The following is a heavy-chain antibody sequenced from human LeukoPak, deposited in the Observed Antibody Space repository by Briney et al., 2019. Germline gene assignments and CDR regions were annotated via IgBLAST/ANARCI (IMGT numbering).Heavy chain of an antibody. CDR2: INHSGST. Sequence: SETLSLTCAVYGGSFSGYYWSWIRQPPGKGLEWIGEINHSGSTNYNPSLKSRVTISVDTSKNQFSLKLSSVTAADTAVYYCARVHPTSTSEYFQHWGQGTLVTVSS. CDR1: GGSFSGYY. CDR3: ARVHPTSTSEYFQH. V-gene: IGHV4-34*01. J-gene: IGHJ1*01. D-gene: IGHD5/OR15-5a*01.